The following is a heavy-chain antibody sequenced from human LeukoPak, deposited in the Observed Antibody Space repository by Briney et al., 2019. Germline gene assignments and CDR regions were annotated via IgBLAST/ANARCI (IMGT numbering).Heavy chain of an antibody. CDR3: TRDFSSGD. CDR2: IKQDGSQK. V-gene: IGHV3-7*01. J-gene: IGHJ4*02. CDR1: GFTFSTYW. Sequence: GGSLRLSCAASGFTFSTYWMTWFGRAQGKGLEWVANIKQDGSQKYYVDSVKGRFTISRDNAKNSLYLQVNSLRAEDTAIYYCTRDFSSGDWSQGTLVTVSS. D-gene: IGHD3-3*01.